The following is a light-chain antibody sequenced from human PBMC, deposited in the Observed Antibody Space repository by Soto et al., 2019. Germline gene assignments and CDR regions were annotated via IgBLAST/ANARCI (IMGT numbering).Light chain of an antibody. CDR2: DAS. CDR3: QQRGHWPS. V-gene: IGKV3-11*01. J-gene: IGKJ4*01. Sequence: EIVLTQSPATLSLSPGERATLSCRASQSLDNYLAWYQHKPGQAPRLLIYDASTMATDIPARFIGSGSGTDFTLIISSLEPEDFAVYYCQQRGHWPSFGGGTKVEIK. CDR1: QSLDNY.